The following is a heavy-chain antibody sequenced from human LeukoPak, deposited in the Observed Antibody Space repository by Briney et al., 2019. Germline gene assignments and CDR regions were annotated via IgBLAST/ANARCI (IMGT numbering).Heavy chain of an antibody. CDR2: INAGNGNT. D-gene: IGHD3-10*01. CDR3: ARGPQLLWFGELPEPLDY. Sequence: ASVKVSCKASGYTFTSYAMHWVRQAPGQRLEWMGWINAGNGNTKYSQKFQGRVTITRDTSASTAYMELSSLRSEDTAVYYCARGPQLLWFGELPEPLDYWGQGTLVTVSS. V-gene: IGHV1-3*01. J-gene: IGHJ4*02. CDR1: GYTFTSYA.